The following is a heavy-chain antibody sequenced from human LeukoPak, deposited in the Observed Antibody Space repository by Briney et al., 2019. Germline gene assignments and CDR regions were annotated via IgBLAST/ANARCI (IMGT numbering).Heavy chain of an antibody. Sequence: SETLSLTCSVSGGSIDGYHWSWIRQPAGKGLEWIGRVSLSGSTSYNPSLKSRVTMSVDTSKNQFSLRLSSVTAADTAVYYCARDAVAGTLQSKYTGAYDYWGQGTLVTVSS. J-gene: IGHJ4*02. CDR3: ARDAVAGTLQSKYTGAYDY. V-gene: IGHV4-4*07. CDR2: VSLSGST. CDR1: GGSIDGYH. D-gene: IGHD6-19*01.